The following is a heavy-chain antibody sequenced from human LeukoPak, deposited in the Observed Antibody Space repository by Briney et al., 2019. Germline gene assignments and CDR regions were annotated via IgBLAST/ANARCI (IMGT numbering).Heavy chain of an antibody. Sequence: SETLSLTCAVYGGSFSGYYWSWIRQPPGKGLEWIGEINHSGSTNYNPSLKSRVTISVDTSKNQFSLKLSSVTAADTAVYYCARGRRYYYYDSSGYNYFDYWGQGTLVTVSS. CDR3: ARGRRYYYYDSSGYNYFDY. D-gene: IGHD3-22*01. J-gene: IGHJ4*02. CDR2: INHSGST. V-gene: IGHV4-34*01. CDR1: GGSFSGYY.